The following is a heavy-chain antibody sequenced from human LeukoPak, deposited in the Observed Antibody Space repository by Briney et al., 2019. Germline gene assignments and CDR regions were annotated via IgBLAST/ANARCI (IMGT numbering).Heavy chain of an antibody. CDR2: FDPEDGET. Sequence: GASVKVSCKVSGYTLTELSMHWVRQAPGKGLEWMGGFDPEDGETIYAQKFQGRVTMTEDTSTDTAYMELSSLRSEDTAVYYCATSSEAFGVDPNVRDYWGQGTLVTVSS. CDR3: ATSSEAFGVDPNVRDY. V-gene: IGHV1-24*01. D-gene: IGHD3-3*01. J-gene: IGHJ4*02. CDR1: GYTLTELS.